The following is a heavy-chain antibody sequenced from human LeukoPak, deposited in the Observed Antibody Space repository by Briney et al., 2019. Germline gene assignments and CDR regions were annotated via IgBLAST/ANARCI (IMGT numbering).Heavy chain of an antibody. V-gene: IGHV3-23*01. CDR1: GGSFSNYY. Sequence: ETLSLTCAVYGGSFSNYYWSWVRQAPGKGLEWVSAISGSGDNTYYADSVKGRFTISRDNSKNTLCLQMNSLRAEDTAVYYCASRWYTSGWYFHRWGQGTLATVSS. D-gene: IGHD6-19*01. J-gene: IGHJ1*01. CDR2: ISGSGDNT. CDR3: ASRWYTSGWYFHR.